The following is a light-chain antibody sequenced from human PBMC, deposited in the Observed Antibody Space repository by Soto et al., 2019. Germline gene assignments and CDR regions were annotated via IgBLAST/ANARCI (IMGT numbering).Light chain of an antibody. Sequence: DIQMTQSPSTLSASVGDRVTITCRASQNVDDWLAWYQQKPGKVPKVLVYRASTLQSGVPSRFSGSGSGTEFTLTISTLQPDDFATYYCQQYKSYWSFGQGTKVEIK. V-gene: IGKV1-5*03. CDR1: QNVDDW. J-gene: IGKJ1*01. CDR3: QQYKSYWS. CDR2: RAS.